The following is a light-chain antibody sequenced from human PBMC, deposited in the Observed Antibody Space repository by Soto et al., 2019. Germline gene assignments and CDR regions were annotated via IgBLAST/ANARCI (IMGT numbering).Light chain of an antibody. Sequence: QSALTQPASVSGSPGQSITISCTGTSSDVGNYNYVSWYQQYPGRVPKLMMYEVSNRPSGVSNRFSGSKSGNTASLTISGLQAEDEADYYCTSYTSSSPCVFGTGTKVTV. CDR3: TSYTSSSPCV. V-gene: IGLV2-14*01. CDR2: EVS. J-gene: IGLJ1*01. CDR1: SSDVGNYNY.